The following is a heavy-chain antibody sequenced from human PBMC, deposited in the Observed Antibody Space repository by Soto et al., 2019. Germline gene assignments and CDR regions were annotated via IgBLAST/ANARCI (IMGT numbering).Heavy chain of an antibody. V-gene: IGHV3-23*01. CDR2: ISGSGGST. CDR3: AKKRRYFDWLSPMDV. J-gene: IGHJ6*03. Sequence: GGSLRLSCAASGFTFSSYAMSWVRQAPGKGLEWVSAISGSGGSTYYADSVKGRFTISRDNSKNTLYLQMNSLRAEDTAVYYCAKKRRYFDWLSPMDVWGKGTTVTVSS. CDR1: GFTFSSYA. D-gene: IGHD3-9*01.